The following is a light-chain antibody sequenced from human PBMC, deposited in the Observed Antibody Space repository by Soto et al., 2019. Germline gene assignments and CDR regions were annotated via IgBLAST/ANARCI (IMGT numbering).Light chain of an antibody. V-gene: IGKV1D-12*01. J-gene: IGKJ4*01. CDR1: QGIYSR. Sequence: KTQSPSSVSASVGDTVTITCRASQGIYSRLAWYQQKPGKAPELLIYATSTLQNGVPSRFSGSGFGTDFTLSISSLQSEDSASYFCQQTDDFPLTFGGGTKVDIK. CDR2: ATS. CDR3: QQTDDFPLT.